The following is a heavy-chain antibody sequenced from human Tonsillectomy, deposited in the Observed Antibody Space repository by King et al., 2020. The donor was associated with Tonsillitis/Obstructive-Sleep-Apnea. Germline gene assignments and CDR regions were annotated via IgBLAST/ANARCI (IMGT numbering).Heavy chain of an antibody. D-gene: IGHD1-1*01. CDR3: ARTGSWNAYYHSYMDV. CDR2: ISYDGTNK. Sequence: VQLVESGGGVVQPGRSLRLSCAASGFPFSTYAMHWVRQAPGKGLEWVAIISYDGTNKYYADSVKGRFTISRDNSKNALYLQMNSLTAEDTAVYYCARTGSWNAYYHSYMDVWGKGTTVTVSS. J-gene: IGHJ6*03. V-gene: IGHV3-30*01. CDR1: GFPFSTYA.